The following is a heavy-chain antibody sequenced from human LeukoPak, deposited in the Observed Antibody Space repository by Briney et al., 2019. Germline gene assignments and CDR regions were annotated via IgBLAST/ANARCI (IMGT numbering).Heavy chain of an antibody. D-gene: IGHD6-13*01. CDR1: GGSISSGDYY. CDR3: ARVGAAAGHNWFDP. J-gene: IGHJ5*02. Sequence: SETLSLTCTASGGSISSGDYYWSWMRQPPGKDLEGIGYLYYSGSTYYNPCLEGRVTISVDTSKNQFSLKLSSVTAADTAVYYCARVGAAAGHNWFDPWGQGTLVTVSS. CDR2: LYYSGST. V-gene: IGHV4-30-4*01.